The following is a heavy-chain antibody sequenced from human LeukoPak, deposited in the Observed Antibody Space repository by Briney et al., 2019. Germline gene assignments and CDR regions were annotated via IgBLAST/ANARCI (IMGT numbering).Heavy chain of an antibody. D-gene: IGHD3-22*01. V-gene: IGHV1-2*02. CDR1: GYTFTGYY. CDR3: ARAPMIVVVFPPRLDY. Sequence: ASVKVSCKTSGYTFTGYYMHWVRQAPGQGLEWMGWINPNSGGTNYAQKFQDRVTMTGDTSISTAYMELSRLTSDDTAVYYCARAPMIVVVFPPRLDYWGQGTLVTVSS. CDR2: INPNSGGT. J-gene: IGHJ4*02.